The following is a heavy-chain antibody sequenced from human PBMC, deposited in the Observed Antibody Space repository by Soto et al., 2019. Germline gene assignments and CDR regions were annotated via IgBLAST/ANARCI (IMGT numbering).Heavy chain of an antibody. J-gene: IGHJ6*02. CDR2: ISYDGSNK. CDR1: GFTFSSYA. V-gene: IGHV3-30-3*01. Sequence: QVQLVESGGGVVQPGRSLRLSCAASGFTFSSYAMHWVRQAPGKGLEWVAVISYDGSNKYYADSVKGRFTISRDNSKNTLYLQMNRLRAEDTAVYYCARDSHVLDGSGSYYYDYYYGMDVWGQGTTVTVSS. CDR3: ARDSHVLDGSGSYYYDYYYGMDV. D-gene: IGHD3-10*01.